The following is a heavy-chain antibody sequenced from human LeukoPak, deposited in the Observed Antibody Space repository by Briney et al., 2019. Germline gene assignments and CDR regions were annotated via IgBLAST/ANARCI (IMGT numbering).Heavy chain of an antibody. D-gene: IGHD2-8*01. J-gene: IGHJ4*02. Sequence: SETLSLTCAVYGGSFSGYYWSWIRQPPGKGLEWIGEINHSGSTNYNPSLKSRVTISVDTSKNQFSLKLSSVTAADTAVYYCARAGVTYYFDYWGQGTLVTVSS. CDR1: GGSFSGYY. V-gene: IGHV4-34*01. CDR2: INHSGST. CDR3: ARAGVTYYFDY.